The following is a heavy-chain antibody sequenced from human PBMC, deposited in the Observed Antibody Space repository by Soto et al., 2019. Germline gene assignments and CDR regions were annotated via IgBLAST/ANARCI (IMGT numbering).Heavy chain of an antibody. Sequence: EVQLLESGGGLVQPGGSLRLSCAASGFTFSSYAMSWVRQPPGKGLEWVSAISGGTSSTYYADSVKGRFTISRDNSKNTLYLQMNRLRAEDTAVYYCAKERWAAAGTPTLDYWGQGTLVTVSS. CDR3: AKERWAAAGTPTLDY. D-gene: IGHD6-13*01. CDR1: GFTFSSYA. J-gene: IGHJ4*02. CDR2: ISGGTSST. V-gene: IGHV3-23*01.